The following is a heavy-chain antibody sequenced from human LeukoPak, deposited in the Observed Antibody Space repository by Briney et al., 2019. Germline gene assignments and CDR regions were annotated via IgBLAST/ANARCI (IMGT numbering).Heavy chain of an antibody. CDR1: GFTFSSYA. J-gene: IGHJ4*02. CDR2: ISGSGGST. CDR3: AKHTYYYGSGSYEYYFDY. Sequence: HPGGSLRLSCAASGFTFSSYAMSWVRQAPGKGLEWVSAISGSGGSTYYADSVKGRFTISRDNSKNTLYLQMNSLRAEDTAVYYCAKHTYYYGSGSYEYYFDYWGQGTLVTVSS. V-gene: IGHV3-23*01. D-gene: IGHD3-10*01.